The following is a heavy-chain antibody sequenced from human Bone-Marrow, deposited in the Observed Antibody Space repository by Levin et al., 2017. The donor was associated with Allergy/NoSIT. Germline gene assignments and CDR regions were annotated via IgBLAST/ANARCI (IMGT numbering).Heavy chain of an antibody. V-gene: IGHV3-74*01. J-gene: IGHJ4*02. CDR2: TNTDGSTT. Sequence: QPGGSLRLSCAASGFTFSNYWMHWVRQTPGKGLVWVSRTNTDGSTTNYADSVKGRFTISRDNAKNTLYLQMNSLRAEDTAVYYCARALIVGATSGGDYWGQGTLVTVSS. CDR3: ARALIVGATSGGDY. D-gene: IGHD1-26*01. CDR1: GFTFSNYW.